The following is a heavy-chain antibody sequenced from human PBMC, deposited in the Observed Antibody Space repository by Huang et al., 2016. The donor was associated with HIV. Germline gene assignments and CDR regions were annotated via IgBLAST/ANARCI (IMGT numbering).Heavy chain of an antibody. D-gene: IGHD3-22*01. Sequence: VQLIESGGGVVQPGKSLRLSCATSGFILSNYGMPWVRQAPGKGLKGVAFIRNDGMKKNYADSVRGRFTVGRDNGNNTLFLQMRSLGVDDTAVYYCARGDYYDSSGYHPGYFDYWGQGILVTVSS. CDR2: IRNDGMKK. J-gene: IGHJ4*02. V-gene: IGHV3-33*04. CDR3: ARGDYYDSSGYHPGYFDY. CDR1: GFILSNYG.